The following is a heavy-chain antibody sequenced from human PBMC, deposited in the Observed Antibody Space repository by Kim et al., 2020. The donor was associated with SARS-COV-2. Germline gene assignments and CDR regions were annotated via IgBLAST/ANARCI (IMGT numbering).Heavy chain of an antibody. Sequence: SVKVSCKASGGTFSSYAISWVRHAPGQGLDWMGGIIPTFGTAHYAQKFQGRVTINADESTSTAYMELSSLRSEDTAVDHCARACYYDSSGYYYFDYWGQGTPLTVSS. CDR3: ARACYYDSSGYYYFDY. CDR1: GGTFSSYA. V-gene: IGHV1-69*13. CDR2: IIPTFGTA. J-gene: IGHJ4*02. D-gene: IGHD3-22*01.